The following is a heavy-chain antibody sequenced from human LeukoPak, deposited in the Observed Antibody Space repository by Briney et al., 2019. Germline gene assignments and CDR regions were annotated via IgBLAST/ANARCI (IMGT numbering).Heavy chain of an antibody. CDR3: ARYNWNYMGIDY. CDR1: GYTFTSYD. CDR2: MNPNSGNT. D-gene: IGHD1-7*01. V-gene: IGHV1-8*01. Sequence: ASVKVSCKASGYTFTSYDINWVRPATGQGLEWMGWMNPNSGNTGYAQKFQGRVTMTRNTSISTAYMELSSLRSEDTAVYYCARYNWNYMGIDYWGQGTLVTVSS. J-gene: IGHJ4*02.